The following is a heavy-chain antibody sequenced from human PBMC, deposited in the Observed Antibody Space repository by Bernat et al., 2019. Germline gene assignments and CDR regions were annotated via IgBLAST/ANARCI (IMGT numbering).Heavy chain of an antibody. CDR2: IKQDGGEK. Sequence: EVQLVESGGGLVQPGGSLRLSCAASGFTFSSYWMSWVRQAPGKGLEWVVNIKQDGGEKYNVDTVKGRFTIYRDNAKNSLYLQMNRLMAEETAVYYWARRGYSYRYGMDVWGQGTTVTVSS. D-gene: IGHD5-18*01. V-gene: IGHV3-7*01. J-gene: IGHJ6*02. CDR1: GFTFSSYW. CDR3: ARRGYSYRYGMDV.